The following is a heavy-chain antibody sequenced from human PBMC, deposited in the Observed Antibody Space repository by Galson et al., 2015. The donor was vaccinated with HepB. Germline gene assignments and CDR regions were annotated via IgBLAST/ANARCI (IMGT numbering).Heavy chain of an antibody. Sequence: QSGAEVKKPGESLKISCKGSGYSFNTYWIGRVRQMPGKGLEWMGIIYPGDSDTGYSPSFQGQVTISADKSISTAYLQWSSLKASDTAMYYCARRSMDYYDSRAFDIWGQGTMVTVSS. CDR1: GYSFNTYW. CDR3: ARRSMDYYDSRAFDI. V-gene: IGHV5-51*01. CDR2: IYPGDSDT. J-gene: IGHJ3*02. D-gene: IGHD3-22*01.